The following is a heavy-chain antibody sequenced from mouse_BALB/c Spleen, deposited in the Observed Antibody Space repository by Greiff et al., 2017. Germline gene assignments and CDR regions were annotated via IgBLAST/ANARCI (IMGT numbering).Heavy chain of an antibody. D-gene: IGHD1-1*01. Sequence: QVQLKESGPGLVAPSQSLSITCTVSGFSLTGYGVNWVRQPPGKGLEWLGMIWGDGSTDYNSALKSRLSISKDNSKSQVFLKMNSLQTDDTARYYCARDYYGSSYWYFDVWGAGTTVTVSA. J-gene: IGHJ1*01. V-gene: IGHV2-6-7*01. CDR1: GFSLTGYG. CDR3: ARDYYGSSYWYFDV. CDR2: IWGDGST.